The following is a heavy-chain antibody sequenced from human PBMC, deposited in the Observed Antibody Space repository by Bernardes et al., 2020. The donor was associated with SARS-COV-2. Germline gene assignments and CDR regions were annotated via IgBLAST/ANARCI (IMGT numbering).Heavy chain of an antibody. CDR2: ISGGVGST. J-gene: IGHJ4*02. CDR3: AKGPMALYYFDY. Sequence: GGSLRLSCTTSGFTFVDFAMHWVRQAPGKGLEWVSGISGGVGSTYYADSVKGRFTISRDNSKNSLYLQMNSLRTEDTALYYCAKGPMALYYFDYWGQGTLVTVSS. D-gene: IGHD3-10*01. V-gene: IGHV3-43*02. CDR1: GFTFVDFA.